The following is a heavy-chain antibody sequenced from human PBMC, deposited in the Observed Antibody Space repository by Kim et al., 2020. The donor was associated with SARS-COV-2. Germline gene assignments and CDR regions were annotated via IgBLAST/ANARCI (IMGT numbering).Heavy chain of an antibody. V-gene: IGHV3-48*02. Sequence: SVKGRFTISRDNAKNSLYLQMNSLRDEDTAVYYCARGADYDILTGYLAYWGQGTLVTVSS. D-gene: IGHD3-9*01. CDR3: ARGADYDILTGYLAY. J-gene: IGHJ4*02.